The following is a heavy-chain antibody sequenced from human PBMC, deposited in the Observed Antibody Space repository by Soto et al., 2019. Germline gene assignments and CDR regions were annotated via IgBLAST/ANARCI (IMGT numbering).Heavy chain of an antibody. CDR1: EFTFRQYA. J-gene: IGHJ4*02. V-gene: IGHV3-23*01. Sequence: GGSLRLSCEASEFTFRQYAMSWVRQAPGKGLEWVSAISSNTLDTFYADSVRGRFTISRDNSKKTLYLQMNSLRVEDTAIYYSARDLRSWNDFLWTMWGPGTLVTVS. D-gene: IGHD1-1*01. CDR2: ISSNTLDT. CDR3: ARDLRSWNDFLWTM.